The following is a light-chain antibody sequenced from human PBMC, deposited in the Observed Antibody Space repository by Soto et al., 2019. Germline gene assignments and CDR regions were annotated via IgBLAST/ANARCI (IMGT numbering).Light chain of an antibody. V-gene: IGLV1-44*01. Sequence: QSVLTQPPSASGTPGQRVTISCSGSSSNIGSNTVDWYQQLPGTAPKLLIFRDTQRPSGVPDRFSGSKSGTSASLAITGLQSEDEADYYCAAWDDSLNGPVFGGGTQLTVL. CDR1: SSNIGSNT. CDR3: AAWDDSLNGPV. CDR2: RDT. J-gene: IGLJ3*02.